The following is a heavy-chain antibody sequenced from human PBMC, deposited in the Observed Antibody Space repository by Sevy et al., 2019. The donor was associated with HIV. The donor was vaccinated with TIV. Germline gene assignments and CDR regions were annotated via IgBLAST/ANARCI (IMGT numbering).Heavy chain of an antibody. V-gene: IGHV3-23*01. Sequence: GGSLRLSCGASGFTFSNCAMSWVRQAPGKGLEWVSSISGSGDNTYNADSVKGRFTVSRDNSKNTLYLQMNSLRAEDTAVYYCAKDSGDDNYGLFDYWGQGTLVTVSS. J-gene: IGHJ4*02. CDR2: ISGSGDNT. CDR1: GFTFSNCA. CDR3: AKDSGDDNYGLFDY. D-gene: IGHD5-18*01.